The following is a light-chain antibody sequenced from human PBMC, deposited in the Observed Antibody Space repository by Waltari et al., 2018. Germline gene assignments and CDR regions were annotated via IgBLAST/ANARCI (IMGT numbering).Light chain of an antibody. CDR3: QTWDTGPHVI. J-gene: IGLJ2*01. CDR2: GNTDGRR. CDR1: SGHRRYA. V-gene: IGLV4-69*01. Sequence: QAVLTQSSSASASPGASVTVTCTVSSGHRRYAIPWHQQQSDKGPRFLVKGNTDGRRSKGDGSPERFSSSRSGAECTLTSSRLQSEDEGDYYCQTWDTGPHVIFGGGTEVTVL.